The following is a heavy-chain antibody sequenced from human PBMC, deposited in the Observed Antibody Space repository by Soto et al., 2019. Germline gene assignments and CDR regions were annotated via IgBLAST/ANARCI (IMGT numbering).Heavy chain of an antibody. Sequence: PGGSLRLSCAASGFTFSSYAMGWVHQAPGKGLELVSTISAGGGRTYYADSVKGRFTISRDNSKNTLYLQMNSLRAEDTAVYYYTKGYYYDTCGYFDSWGQGTLVTVSS. J-gene: IGHJ4*02. CDR1: GFTFSSYA. CDR2: ISAGGGRT. V-gene: IGHV3-23*01. D-gene: IGHD3-22*01. CDR3: TKGYYYDTCGYFDS.